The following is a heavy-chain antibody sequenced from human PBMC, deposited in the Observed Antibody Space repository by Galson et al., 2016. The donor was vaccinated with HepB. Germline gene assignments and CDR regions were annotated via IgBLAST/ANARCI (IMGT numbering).Heavy chain of an antibody. CDR2: IHSSGTS. CDR3: VRLWTAAAVANRRGSVY. J-gene: IGHJ4*02. D-gene: IGHD6-13*01. Sequence: ETLSLTCTVSGDSISDVGRHWGWFRQSPEMGLEYIWSIHSSGTSYYNPSLTCRVTVSADMSRNQFFLSLTSVTAADTAIYYCVRLWTAAAVANRRGSVYWSQGTRATVSS. V-gene: IGHV4-39*01. CDR1: GDSISDVGRH.